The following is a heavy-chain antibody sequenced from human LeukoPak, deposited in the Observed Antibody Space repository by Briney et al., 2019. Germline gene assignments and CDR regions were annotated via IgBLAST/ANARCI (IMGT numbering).Heavy chain of an antibody. CDR3: AKHVSTYYYGSGSLLDY. CDR1: GFTFSSYA. CDR2: ISGSGGNT. V-gene: IGHV3-23*01. D-gene: IGHD3-10*01. J-gene: IGHJ4*02. Sequence: GGSLRLSCAASGFTFSSYAMSWVRQAPGKGLEWVSAISGSGGNTYYADSVKGRFTISRDNSKNTLYLQMNSLRAEDTAVYYCAKHVSTYYYGSGSLLDYWGQGPWSPSPQ.